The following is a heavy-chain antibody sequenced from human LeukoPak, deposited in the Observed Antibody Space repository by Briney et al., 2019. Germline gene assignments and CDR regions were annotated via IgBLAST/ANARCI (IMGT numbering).Heavy chain of an antibody. V-gene: IGHV3-23*01. Sequence: GGSLRLSCAASGFTFSSYAMSWVRQAPGKGLEWVSAISGSGGSTYYADSVEGRFTISRDNSKNTLYLQMNSLRAEDTAVYYCAKDLFKYYDFWSGYLVADYWGQGTLVTVSS. CDR2: ISGSGGST. D-gene: IGHD3-3*01. CDR3: AKDLFKYYDFWSGYLVADY. CDR1: GFTFSSYA. J-gene: IGHJ4*02.